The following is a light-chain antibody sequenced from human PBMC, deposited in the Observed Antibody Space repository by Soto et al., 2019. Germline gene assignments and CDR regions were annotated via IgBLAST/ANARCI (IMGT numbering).Light chain of an antibody. CDR2: DVS. CDR3: CSYTSSSTLMV. V-gene: IGLV2-14*01. CDR1: SSDVGGYNY. J-gene: IGLJ2*01. Sequence: QSALTQPASVSGSPGQSITISCTGTSSDVGGYNYVSWYQQHPGKAPKLMIYDVSNRPSGVSNRFSGSKSGNTASLTISGLQAEDEADSYCCSYTSSSTLMVFGGGTKVTVL.